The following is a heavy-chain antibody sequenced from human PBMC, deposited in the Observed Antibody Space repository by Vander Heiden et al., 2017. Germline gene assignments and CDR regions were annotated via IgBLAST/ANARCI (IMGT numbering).Heavy chain of an antibody. Sequence: QLQLPESGPGLVKPSETLSLTCTVSGGSISSITYYWGWIRQPPGKGLEWIGSIYYSGSTYYNPSLKSRVTISVDTSKNQFSLKLSSVTAADTAVYYCARHVYDFWSGLKNWFDPWGQGTLVTVSS. D-gene: IGHD3-3*01. CDR1: GGSISSITYY. V-gene: IGHV4-39*01. CDR3: ARHVYDFWSGLKNWFDP. CDR2: IYYSGST. J-gene: IGHJ5*02.